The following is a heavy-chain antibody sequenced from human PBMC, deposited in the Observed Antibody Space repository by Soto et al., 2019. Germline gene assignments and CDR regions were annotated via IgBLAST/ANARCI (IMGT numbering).Heavy chain of an antibody. CDR3: ARALLVRPGGGGTEPLDI. V-gene: IGHV1-46*03. CDR2: INPNGGST. D-gene: IGHD3-16*01. J-gene: IGHJ3*02. CDR1: GYSFTSQY. Sequence: QVQLVQSGAEVEKPGASVKISCKASGYSFTSQYVHWVRQAPGQGLEWMGIINPNGGSTTYAQKLQGGVTMTWDAPTSRVHMGLGGLTSGDTAVYYGARALLVRPGGGGTEPLDIWGQGTMVTVAS.